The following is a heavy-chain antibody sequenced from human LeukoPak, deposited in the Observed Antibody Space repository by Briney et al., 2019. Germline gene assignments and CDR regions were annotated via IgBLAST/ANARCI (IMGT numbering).Heavy chain of an antibody. CDR3: ARGPYSYDSSGAFDI. V-gene: IGHV4-59*08. J-gene: IGHJ3*02. CDR2: IYYSGTT. D-gene: IGHD3-22*01. CDR1: GGSITSYY. Sequence: SETLSLTCTVSGGSITSYYWSWIRQPPGKGLEWIGYIYYSGTTNYNPSLKSRVTISVDTSKNQFSLKLSSVTAADTAVYFCARGPYSYDSSGAFDIWGQGTMVTVSS.